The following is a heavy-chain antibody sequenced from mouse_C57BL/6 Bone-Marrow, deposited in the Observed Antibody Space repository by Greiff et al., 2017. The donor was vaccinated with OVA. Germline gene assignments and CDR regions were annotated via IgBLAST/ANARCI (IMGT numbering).Heavy chain of an antibody. D-gene: IGHD1-1*01. V-gene: IGHV1-39*01. CDR1: GYSFTDYN. CDR2: INPNYGTT. CDR3: TFFYGNSYRYFDA. J-gene: IGHJ1*03. Sequence: VQLQQSGPELVKPGASVKISCKASGYSFTDYNMNWVKQSNGKSLEWIGVINPNYGTTSYNQKFKGKATLTVDQSSSTAYMQLNSLTSEDSAVYYCTFFYGNSYRYFDAWGTGTTVTVSS.